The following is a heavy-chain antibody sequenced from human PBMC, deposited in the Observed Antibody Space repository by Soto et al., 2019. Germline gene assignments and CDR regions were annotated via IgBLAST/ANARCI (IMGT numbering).Heavy chain of an antibody. CDR2: TNTDGSST. CDR1: GFTFSTYW. V-gene: IGHV3-74*01. J-gene: IGHJ4*02. D-gene: IGHD2-2*01. Sequence: EVQLVESGGGLVRPGGSLRLSCAASGFTFSTYWMHWVRQAPGKGLVWVSRTNTDGSSTTYADSVEGRFTISRDNDKNTLYLQMNSLRAEDTAVYYCARGTRVIPAESDFDYWGQGTLVTVSS. CDR3: ARGTRVIPAESDFDY.